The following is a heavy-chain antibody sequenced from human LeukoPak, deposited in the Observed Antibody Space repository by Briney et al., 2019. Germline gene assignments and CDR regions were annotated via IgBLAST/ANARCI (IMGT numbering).Heavy chain of an antibody. CDR3: AKDGRGYDLYYYYGMDV. J-gene: IGHJ6*02. D-gene: IGHD5-12*01. CDR1: GFTFSIYG. V-gene: IGHV3-30*18. Sequence: GGSLRPSCAASGFTFSIYGMYWVRQAPGKGLEWVAVMSYDGNNRYYADSVKGRFTISRDNSKNTLYLQMNSLRAEDTAVYYCAKDGRGYDLYYYYGMDVWGQGTTVTVSS. CDR2: MSYDGNNR.